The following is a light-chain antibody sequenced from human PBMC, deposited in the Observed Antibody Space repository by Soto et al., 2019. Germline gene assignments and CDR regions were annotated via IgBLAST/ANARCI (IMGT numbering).Light chain of an antibody. CDR2: AAS. V-gene: IGKV1-9*01. CDR3: QQLTSYPLT. Sequence: DIQLTQSPSFLSASVGDRVTITCRASQDISTYLAWYQQKQGKAPKVLITAASTSQSGVQSRFSGSGSGTEFTLTISSLQPEDFATYYCQQLTSYPLTFGGGTKVEIK. J-gene: IGKJ4*01. CDR1: QDISTY.